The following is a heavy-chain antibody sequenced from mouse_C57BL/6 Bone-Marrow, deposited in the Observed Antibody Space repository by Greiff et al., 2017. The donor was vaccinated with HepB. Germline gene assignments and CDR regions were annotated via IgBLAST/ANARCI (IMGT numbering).Heavy chain of an antibody. D-gene: IGHD2-3*01. V-gene: IGHV1-81*01. CDR3: ARGGLLLWYFDY. CDR1: GYTFTSYG. CDR2: IYPRSGNT. J-gene: IGHJ2*01. Sequence: VQVVESGAELARPGASVKLSCKASGYTFTSYGISWVKQRTGQGLEWIGEIYPRSGNTYYNEKFKGKATLTADKSSSTAYMELRSLTSEDSAVYFCARGGLLLWYFDYWGQGTTLTVSS.